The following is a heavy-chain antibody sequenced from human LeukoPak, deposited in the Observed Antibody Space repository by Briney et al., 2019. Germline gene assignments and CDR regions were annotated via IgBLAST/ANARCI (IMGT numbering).Heavy chain of an antibody. D-gene: IGHD2-2*01. CDR2: IYYSGST. CDR1: GGSISSYY. Sequence: SETLSLTCTVSGGSISSYYWGWIRQPPGKGLEWIGSIYYSGSTYYNPSLKGRVTISVDTSKNQFSLKLCSVTAADTAVYYCARVPDIGYCSSTSCSKWGYFDYWGQGTLVTVSS. CDR3: ARVPDIGYCSSTSCSKWGYFDY. J-gene: IGHJ4*02. V-gene: IGHV4-39*07.